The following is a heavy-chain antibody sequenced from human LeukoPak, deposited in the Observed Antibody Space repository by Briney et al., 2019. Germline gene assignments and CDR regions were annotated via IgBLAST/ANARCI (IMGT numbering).Heavy chain of an antibody. CDR2: ISSGGDYK. V-gene: IGHV3-21*01. CDR3: ARDYPYSYYMNV. Sequence: GGSLRLSCAASGFTFSSFSMNWVRQAPGKGLEWVSSISSGGDYKHYADSVKGRFTISRDNAKNLLFLQMNSLRAEDTAVYYCARDYPYSYYMNVWGNGTTVTVSS. CDR1: GFTFSSFS. J-gene: IGHJ6*03. D-gene: IGHD4-11*01.